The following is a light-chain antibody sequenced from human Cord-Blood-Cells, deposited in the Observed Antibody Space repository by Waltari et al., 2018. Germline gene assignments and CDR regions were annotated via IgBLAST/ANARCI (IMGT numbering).Light chain of an antibody. Sequence: QSVLTQPPSASGTPGQRVTISCSGSSSNIGSNYVYRYQQLPGTAPNHLSYRNNPRPSGVPDRFSGSKSGTSASLAISGLRSEDEADYYCAAWDDSLSGRVFGGGTKLTVL. V-gene: IGLV1-47*01. CDR1: SSNIGSNY. CDR3: AAWDDSLSGRV. CDR2: RNN. J-gene: IGLJ3*02.